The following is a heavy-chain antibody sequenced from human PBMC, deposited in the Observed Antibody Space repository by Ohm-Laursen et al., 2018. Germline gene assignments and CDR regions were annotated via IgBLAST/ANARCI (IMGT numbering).Heavy chain of an antibody. V-gene: IGHV4-61*01. J-gene: IGHJ5*02. CDR3: ARGLWWFDP. Sequence: SETLSLTCTVSGGSVSSGIYYWGWIRQPPGKGPEWIAYIYYSGSTNYNPSLKSRLTISVDTSKNQFSLKLSSVTAADTALYYCARGLWWFDPWGQGTLVTVSS. CDR1: GGSVSSGIYY. CDR2: IYYSGST.